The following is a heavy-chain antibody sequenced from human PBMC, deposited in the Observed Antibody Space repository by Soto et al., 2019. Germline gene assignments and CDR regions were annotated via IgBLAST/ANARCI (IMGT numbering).Heavy chain of an antibody. D-gene: IGHD1-26*01. J-gene: IGHJ4*02. Sequence: QVQLVESGGGVVQPGRSLRLSCAASGFTFSHYAMHWVRQAPGKGLEWVALMSYDGSNEYYADSVKGRFTISRENSKNTLYLQMNSLRAEDTAVYYCAKDGSRNFDYWGQGTLVTVSS. CDR1: GFTFSHYA. CDR2: MSYDGSNE. V-gene: IGHV3-30*18. CDR3: AKDGSRNFDY.